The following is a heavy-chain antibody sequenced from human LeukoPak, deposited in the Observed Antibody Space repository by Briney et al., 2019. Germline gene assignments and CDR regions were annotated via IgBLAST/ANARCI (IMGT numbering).Heavy chain of an antibody. J-gene: IGHJ3*02. CDR1: GYTFTSYG. CDR2: ISAYNGNT. CDR3: ASLHYYDSSGLPEDAFDI. V-gene: IGHV1-18*01. Sequence: ASVKVSCKASGYTFTSYGISWVRQAPGQGLEWMGWISAYNGNTNYAQKLQGRVTMTTDTSTSTAYMELRSLRSDDTAVYYCASLHYYDSSGLPEDAFDIWGQGTMVTVSS. D-gene: IGHD3-22*01.